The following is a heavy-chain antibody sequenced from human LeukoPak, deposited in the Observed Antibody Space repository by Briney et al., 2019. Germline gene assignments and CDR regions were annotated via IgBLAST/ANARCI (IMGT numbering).Heavy chain of an antibody. J-gene: IGHJ4*02. CDR2: IIPIFGTA. CDR1: GGTFSSYA. CDR3: ASYSSSWSNPGGDY. D-gene: IGHD6-13*01. V-gene: IGHV1-69*13. Sequence: PLASVKVSCKASGGTFSSYAISWVRQAPGQGLEWMGGIIPIFGTANYAQKFQGRVTITADESTSTAYMELSSLRSEDTAVYYCASYSSSWSNPGGDYWGQGTLVTVSS.